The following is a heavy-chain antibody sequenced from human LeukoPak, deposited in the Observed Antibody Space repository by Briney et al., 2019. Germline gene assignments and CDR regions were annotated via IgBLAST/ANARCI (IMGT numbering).Heavy chain of an antibody. V-gene: IGHV4-39*01. CDR2: IYYSGST. Sequence: SETLSLTCTVSGGSISSSSYYWGWIRQPPGKGLEWIGSIYYSGSTYYSPSLKSRVTISVDTSKDQFSLKLSSVTAADTAVYYCARGYYDSSGYYLNFDYWGQGTLVTVSS. CDR3: ARGYYDSSGYYLNFDY. CDR1: GGSISSSSYY. D-gene: IGHD3-22*01. J-gene: IGHJ4*02.